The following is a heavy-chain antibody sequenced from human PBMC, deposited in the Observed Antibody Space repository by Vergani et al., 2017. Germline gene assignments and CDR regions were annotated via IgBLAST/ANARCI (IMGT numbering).Heavy chain of an antibody. Sequence: QVQLQQWGAGLLKPSETLSLTCAVYGGSFSGYYWSWIRQPPGKGLEWIGEINHSGSTNYNPSLKSRVTISVDTSKNQFSLKLSPVTAADTAVYYCARVRIGYCSSTSCYRPNYYYYYYMDVWGKGTTVTVSS. D-gene: IGHD2-2*01. CDR2: INHSGST. V-gene: IGHV4-34*01. CDR1: GGSFSGYY. J-gene: IGHJ6*03. CDR3: ARVRIGYCSSTSCYRPNYYYYYYMDV.